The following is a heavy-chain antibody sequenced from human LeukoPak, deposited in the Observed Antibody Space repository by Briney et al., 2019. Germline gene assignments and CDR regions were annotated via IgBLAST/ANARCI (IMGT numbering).Heavy chain of an antibody. V-gene: IGHV3-23*01. CDR3: ASGSYRLGDY. CDR1: GFTLSTYA. D-gene: IGHD3-10*01. Sequence: GGSLRLSCAASGFTLSTYAMSWVRQAPGKGLEWVSSISGSSDSTYYADAVKGRFTISRDNSKNTLYLQMNILRAEDTAVYYCASGSYRLGDYWGQGTLVTVSS. CDR2: ISGSSDST. J-gene: IGHJ4*02.